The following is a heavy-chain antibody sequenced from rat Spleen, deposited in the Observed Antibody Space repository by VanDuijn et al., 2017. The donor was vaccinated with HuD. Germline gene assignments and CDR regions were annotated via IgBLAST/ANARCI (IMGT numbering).Heavy chain of an antibody. D-gene: IGHD1-2*01. CDR2: IWGDGST. CDR3: ARSDYSSPYYFDY. CDR1: GFSLISYA. Sequence: QVQLKESGPGLVQPSQTLSLTCTVSGFSLISYAVNWVCQSPGKGLEWMGGIWGDGSTNYNSALKSRLSISRDTSKSQVFLKMNNLQTEDTAMYFCARSDYSSPYYFDYWGQGVMVTVSS. V-gene: IGHV2S61*01. J-gene: IGHJ2*01.